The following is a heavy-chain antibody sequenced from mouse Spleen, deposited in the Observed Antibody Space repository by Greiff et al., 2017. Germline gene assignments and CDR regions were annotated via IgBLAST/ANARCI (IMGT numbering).Heavy chain of an antibody. J-gene: IGHJ1*01. CDR3: ARGGTTVPWYFDV. D-gene: IGHD1-1*01. CDR1: GFTFSSYA. Sequence: EVKVVESGGGLVKPGGSLKLSCAASGFTFSSYAMSWVRQTPEKRLEWVASISSGGSTYYPDSVKGRFTISRDNARNILYLQMSSLRSEDTAMYYCARGGTTVPWYFDVWGAGTTVTVSS. V-gene: IGHV5-6-5*01. CDR2: ISSGGST.